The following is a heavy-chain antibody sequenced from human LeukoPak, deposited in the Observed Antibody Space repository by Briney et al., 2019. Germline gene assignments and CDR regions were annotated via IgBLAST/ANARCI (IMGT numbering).Heavy chain of an antibody. V-gene: IGHV4-39*01. CDR2: VYYTGST. J-gene: IGHJ5*02. CDR1: GDSVTSGTFY. CDR3: ARHSGSGSLSRPFDP. Sequence: SETLSLTCTVSGDSVTSGTFYWAWLRQPPGEGLEWIATVYYTGSTYYNPSLKSRVTISIDTSKNQFSLKLRSVVAPDTAVYYCARHSGSGSLSRPFDPWGQGTLVTVSS. D-gene: IGHD3-10*01.